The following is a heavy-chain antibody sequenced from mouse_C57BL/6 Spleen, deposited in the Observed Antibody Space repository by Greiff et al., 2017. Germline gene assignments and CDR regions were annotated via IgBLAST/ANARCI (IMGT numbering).Heavy chain of an antibody. CDR3: ARSPYYYGSSYWYFDV. CDR2: IDPNSGGT. CDR1: GYTFTSYW. V-gene: IGHV1-72*01. D-gene: IGHD1-1*01. J-gene: IGHJ1*03. Sequence: QVQLQQPGAELVKPGASVKLSCKASGYTFTSYWLHWVKQRPGRGLAWIGRIDPNSGGTTYNEKFKSKATLTVDKPSSTADMQLSSLTSEDSAVYYCARSPYYYGSSYWYFDVWGTGTTVTVSS.